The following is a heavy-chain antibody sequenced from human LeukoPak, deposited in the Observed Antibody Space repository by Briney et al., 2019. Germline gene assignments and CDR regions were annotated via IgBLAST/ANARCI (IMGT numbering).Heavy chain of an antibody. V-gene: IGHV3-21*01. Sequence: PGGSLRLSCAASGFTFSSYSMNWVRQAPGKGLEWVSSISSSSSYIYYADSVKGRFTISRDNAKNSLYLQMNSLRAEDTAVYYCARDGSNDYGDYVFDVWGQGTLATVSS. J-gene: IGHJ4*02. D-gene: IGHD4-17*01. CDR1: GFTFSSYS. CDR2: ISSSSSYI. CDR3: ARDGSNDYGDYVFDV.